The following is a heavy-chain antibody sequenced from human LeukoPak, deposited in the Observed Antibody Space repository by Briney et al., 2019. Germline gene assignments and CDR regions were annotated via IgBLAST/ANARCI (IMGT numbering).Heavy chain of an antibody. V-gene: IGHV1-69*05. CDR3: ARTRRGLRPGTTMLVYWFDP. Sequence: ASVKVSCKASGGTFSSYAISWVRQAPGQGLEWMGGIIPILGTANYAQKFQGRVTITTDESTSTAYMELSSLRSEDTAVYYCARTRRGLRPGTTMLVYWFDPWGQGTLVTVSS. CDR1: GGTFSSYA. CDR2: IIPILGTA. D-gene: IGHD1-7*01. J-gene: IGHJ5*02.